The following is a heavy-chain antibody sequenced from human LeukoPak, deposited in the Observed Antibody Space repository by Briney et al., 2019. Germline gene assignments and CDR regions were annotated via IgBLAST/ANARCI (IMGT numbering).Heavy chain of an antibody. D-gene: IGHD5-18*01. CDR3: ARDNGGVYSYAY. J-gene: IGHJ4*02. V-gene: IGHV4-39*07. CDR2: IYYSGST. CDR1: GGSISSSSYY. Sequence: PSETLSLTCSVSGGSISSSSYYWGWIRQPPGKGLEWIGSIYYSGSTYYNPSLKSRVTIFVDTSKNQFSLKLSSVTAADTAVYYCARDNGGVYSYAYWGQGTLVTVSS.